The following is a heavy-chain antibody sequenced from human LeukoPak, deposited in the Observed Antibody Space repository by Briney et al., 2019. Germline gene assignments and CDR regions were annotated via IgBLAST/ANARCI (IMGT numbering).Heavy chain of an antibody. D-gene: IGHD3-22*01. CDR2: INPSGGST. CDR1: GYTFTNYY. V-gene: IGHV1-46*01. Sequence: GASVKVSCKASGYTFTNYYIHWVRQAPGQGLEWMGVINPSGGSTSYAQKFQGRVTMTRDTSTSTVYMELSSLRSEDTAVYYCARGAREYYYDSSGYLSYWGQGTLVTVSS. J-gene: IGHJ4*02. CDR3: ARGAREYYYDSSGYLSY.